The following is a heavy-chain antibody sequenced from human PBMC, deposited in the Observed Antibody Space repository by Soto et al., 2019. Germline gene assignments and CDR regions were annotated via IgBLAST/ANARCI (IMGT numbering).Heavy chain of an antibody. D-gene: IGHD2-15*01. CDR2: ITSGGST. CDR1: GFTFNTYT. Sequence: PGGSLRLSCAASGFTFNTYTMRWVRQAPGKGLEWVSSITSGGSTYYTDSVKGRFTISRDNSINTLFLQVNSLRAEDTAVYYCARADCSGGSCYGSDYWGQGTLVTVSS. J-gene: IGHJ4*02. CDR3: ARADCSGGSCYGSDY. V-gene: IGHV3-23*01.